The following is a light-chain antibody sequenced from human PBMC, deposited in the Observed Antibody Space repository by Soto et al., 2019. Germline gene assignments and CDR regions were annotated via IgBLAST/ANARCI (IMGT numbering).Light chain of an antibody. J-gene: IGKJ1*01. CDR1: QNIDIY. CDR3: QQTFNVPPWT. CDR2: GAS. Sequence: DIQMTQSPSSLSASVGDTVTITCRASQNIDIYLNWYQQKAGTAPKVLISGASNLQRGVPSRFSGSGSGTDFTLTINNLQPEDFATYFCQQTFNVPPWTFGQGTKV. V-gene: IGKV1-39*01.